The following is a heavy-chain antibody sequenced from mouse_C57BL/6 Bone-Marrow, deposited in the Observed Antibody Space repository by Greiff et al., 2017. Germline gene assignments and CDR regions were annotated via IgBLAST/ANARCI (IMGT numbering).Heavy chain of an antibody. CDR2: IDPANGDT. CDR3: SECDCAD. Sequence: EVQLQESGAELVRPGASVKLSCTASGFNIKDYYMHWVKQRPEQGLEWIGWIDPANGDTEYASKFYGKATFTADTSSNTGYLQLNSLTYEDTAVYYSSECDCADWGQGTLVTVSA. CDR1: GFNIKDYY. J-gene: IGHJ3*01. V-gene: IGHV14-4*01. D-gene: IGHD6-1*01.